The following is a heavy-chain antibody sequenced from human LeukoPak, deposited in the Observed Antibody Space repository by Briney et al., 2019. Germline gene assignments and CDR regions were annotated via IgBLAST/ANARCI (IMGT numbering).Heavy chain of an antibody. CDR1: GYTFTSYG. J-gene: IGHJ6*02. D-gene: IGHD5-18*01. V-gene: IGHV1-18*01. CDR2: ISAYNGNT. Sequence: ASVTVSCKASGYTFTSYGISWVRQAPGQGLEWMGWISAYNGNTYYAQKLQGRVTMTTDTSTSTACMELRSLRSDDPAVYYCATRSGYSYGYHHYYGMDVWGQGTTVTVSS. CDR3: ATRSGYSYGYHHYYGMDV.